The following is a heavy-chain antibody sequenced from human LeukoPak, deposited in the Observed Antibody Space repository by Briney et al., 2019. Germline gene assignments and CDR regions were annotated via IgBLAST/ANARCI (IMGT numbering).Heavy chain of an antibody. CDR1: GFTFRNYA. V-gene: IGHV3-30*02. CDR3: VLRPWSSIDSVLDY. J-gene: IGHJ4*02. D-gene: IGHD2-15*01. CDR2: IRSNGVAD. Sequence: GGSLRLSCATSGFTFRNYAMHWVRQSPGKGLEWVAFIRSNGVADYHSDSVKGRLTISRDNNKNTLYLQMNRLRTEDTAVYYCVLRPWSSIDSVLDYWGRGTLVTVSS.